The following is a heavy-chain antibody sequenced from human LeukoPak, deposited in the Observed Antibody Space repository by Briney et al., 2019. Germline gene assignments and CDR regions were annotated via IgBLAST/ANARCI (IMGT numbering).Heavy chain of an antibody. CDR3: ARQGYGYSSGLY. CDR1: GYSFTTYG. CDR2: IYPGDSDT. D-gene: IGHD6-19*01. Sequence: GESLKISCKGSGYSFTTYGIAWVRQMPGKGLGWMGIIYPGDSDTRYSPSFQGQVTISADKSISTAYLHWGSLKASDTAMYYCARQGYGYSSGLYWGQGTLLTVSS. V-gene: IGHV5-51*01. J-gene: IGHJ4*02.